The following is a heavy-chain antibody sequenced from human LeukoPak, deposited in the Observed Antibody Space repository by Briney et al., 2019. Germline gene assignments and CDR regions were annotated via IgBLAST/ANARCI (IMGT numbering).Heavy chain of an antibody. CDR3: ARDTRITMVRGLLDY. Sequence: GASVKVSCTASGYTFTSYYMHWVRQAPGQGLEWMGIINPSGGSTSYAQKFQGRVTMTRDTSTSTVYVELSSLRSEDTAVYYCARDTRITMVRGLLDYWGQGTLVTVSS. J-gene: IGHJ4*02. CDR1: GYTFTSYY. V-gene: IGHV1-46*01. CDR2: INPSGGST. D-gene: IGHD3-10*01.